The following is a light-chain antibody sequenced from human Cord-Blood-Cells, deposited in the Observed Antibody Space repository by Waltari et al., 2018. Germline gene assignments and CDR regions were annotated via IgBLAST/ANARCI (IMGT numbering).Light chain of an antibody. CDR3: QQSYSTPWT. CDR2: AAS. J-gene: IGKJ1*01. CDR1: QSISSY. Sequence: DIQMTQSPSSLSASVGDRVTITCRASQSISSYLNWYKQKPGKAPKLLIYAASSLQSGVPSRFSGSGSGTDFTLTISSLQPEDFATYYCQQSYSTPWTFGKGTKVEIK. V-gene: IGKV1-39*01.